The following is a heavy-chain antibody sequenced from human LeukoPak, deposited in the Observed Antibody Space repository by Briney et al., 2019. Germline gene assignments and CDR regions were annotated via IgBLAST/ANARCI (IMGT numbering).Heavy chain of an antibody. D-gene: IGHD1-26*01. J-gene: IGHJ3*02. CDR1: GGSISSGSYY. Sequence: ASETLSLTCTVSGGSISSGSYYWSWIRQPAGKGLEWIGRIYTSGSTNYNPSLKSRVTISVDTSKNQFSLKLSSVTAADTAVYYCARELYSGSYRDAFDIWGQGTMVTVSS. CDR2: IYTSGST. CDR3: ARELYSGSYRDAFDI. V-gene: IGHV4-61*02.